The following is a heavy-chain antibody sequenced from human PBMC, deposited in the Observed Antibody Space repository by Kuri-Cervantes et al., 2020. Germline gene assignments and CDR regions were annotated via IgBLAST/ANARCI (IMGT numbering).Heavy chain of an antibody. CDR2: INPNSGGT. D-gene: IGHD3-10*01. CDR3: AREQNTAYYGFPFDP. CDR1: GYTFTGYY. J-gene: IGHJ5*02. Sequence: ASVKVSCKASGYTFTGYYMHWVRQAPGQGLEWMGWINPNSGGTNYAQKFQGRVTMTRDTSISTAYMELRSLRSDDTAVYYCAREQNTAYYGFPFDPWGQGTLVTVSS. V-gene: IGHV1-2*02.